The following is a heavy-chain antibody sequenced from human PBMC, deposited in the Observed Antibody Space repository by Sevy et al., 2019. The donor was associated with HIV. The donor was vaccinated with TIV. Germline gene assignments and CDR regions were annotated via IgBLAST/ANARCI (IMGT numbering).Heavy chain of an antibody. Sequence: GGSLRLSCAASGFTFSSYWMHWVRQAPGKGLVWVSRINSDGSSTNFADSVKGRFTMSRDNAKNTLYLQMNSLRAEDTAVYYCAKLLVVPAVLGPWGQGTLVTVSS. CDR1: GFTFSSYW. V-gene: IGHV3-74*01. D-gene: IGHD2-2*01. CDR3: AKLLVVPAVLGP. CDR2: INSDGSST. J-gene: IGHJ5*02.